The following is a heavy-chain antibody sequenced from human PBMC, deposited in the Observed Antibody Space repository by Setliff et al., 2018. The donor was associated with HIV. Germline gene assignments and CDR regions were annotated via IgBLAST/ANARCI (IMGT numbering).Heavy chain of an antibody. Sequence: PGGSLRLSCAASGFTFSSCWVTWVRQGPGKGLEWVANIKQDGSEKYYVDSVKGRFTISRDNSKNTLYLQMNSLRAEDTAVYYCTTGLYCSSTSCYPNLYYYYYYMDVWGKGTTVTVSS. CDR2: IKQDGSEK. D-gene: IGHD2-2*01. J-gene: IGHJ6*03. V-gene: IGHV3-7*03. CDR3: TTGLYCSSTSCYPNLYYYYYYMDV. CDR1: GFTFSSCW.